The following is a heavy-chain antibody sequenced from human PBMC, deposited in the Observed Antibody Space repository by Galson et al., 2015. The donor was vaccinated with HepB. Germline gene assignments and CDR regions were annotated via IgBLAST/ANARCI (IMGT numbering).Heavy chain of an antibody. J-gene: IGHJ6*02. V-gene: IGHV3-74*01. Sequence: SLRLSCAASGFTISNYWMHWVRQAPGKGLVWVSRISSDGSSTSYADSVKGRFTISRDNAKNTLHLQMNSLRADDTAVYYCVRLSRRVWGQGTTATVSS. CDR3: VRLSRRV. CDR2: ISSDGSST. CDR1: GFTISNYW.